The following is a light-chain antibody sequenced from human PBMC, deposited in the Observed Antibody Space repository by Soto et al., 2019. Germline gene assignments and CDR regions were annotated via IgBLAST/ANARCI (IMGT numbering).Light chain of an antibody. CDR2: EDT. V-gene: IGLV3-21*02. J-gene: IGLJ2*01. Sequence: SYELTQPPSVSVAPGQTARIACGGSNIGSEIVHGYRQKPGQAPVLVVYEDTDRPSGIPERFSGSNSGNTATLTISRVEAGDEADYYCHVWDSNSDHVVFGGGTKVTVL. CDR1: NIGSEI. CDR3: HVWDSNSDHVV.